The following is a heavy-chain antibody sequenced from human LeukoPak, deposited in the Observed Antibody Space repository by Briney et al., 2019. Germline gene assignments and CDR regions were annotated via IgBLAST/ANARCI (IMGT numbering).Heavy chain of an antibody. D-gene: IGHD6-13*01. CDR2: ISRNGNTT. CDR3: ARDQGGTGSWYEGEGY. J-gene: IGHJ4*02. V-gene: IGHV3-64*01. Sequence: GGSLRLSCAASGFIFSTYAMHWVRQAPGKGLEHVSGISRNGNTTSYANSVKGRFTISRDNAKNSLYPQMNSLRAEDTALYYCARDQGGTGSWYEGEGYWGQGTLVTVSS. CDR1: GFIFSTYA.